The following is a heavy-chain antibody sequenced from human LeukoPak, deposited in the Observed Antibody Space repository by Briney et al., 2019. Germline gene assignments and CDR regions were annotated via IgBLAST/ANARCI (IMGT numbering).Heavy chain of an antibody. CDR1: GGSVSSYY. CDR2: IDYSRSP. V-gene: IGHV4-59*02. CDR3: AREGGYSYGDAPLHFDY. Sequence: PSETLSLTCTVSGGSVSSYYWHWIRQPPGKGLEWIGYIDYSRSPNYNSSLQSRVTISLDTSKNQFSLKLSSVTAADTAVHYCAREGGYSYGDAPLHFDYWGQGTLVTVSS. D-gene: IGHD5-18*01. J-gene: IGHJ4*02.